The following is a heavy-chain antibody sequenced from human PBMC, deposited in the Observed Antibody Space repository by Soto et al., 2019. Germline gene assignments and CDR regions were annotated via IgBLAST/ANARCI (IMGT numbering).Heavy chain of an antibody. D-gene: IGHD4-17*01. CDR1: GFTFSSYA. V-gene: IGHV3-30-3*01. J-gene: IGHJ6*02. Sequence: QVQLVESGGGVVQPGRSLRLSCAASGFTFSSYAMHWVRQAPGKGLEWVAVISYDGSNKYYADSVKGRFTISRDNSKNTLYLQMNSLRAEDTAVYYCPRNDYGDPHRNYGMDVWGQGTTVTVSS. CDR3: PRNDYGDPHRNYGMDV. CDR2: ISYDGSNK.